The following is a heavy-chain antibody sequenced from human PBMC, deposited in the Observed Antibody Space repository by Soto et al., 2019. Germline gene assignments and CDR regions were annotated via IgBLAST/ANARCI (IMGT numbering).Heavy chain of an antibody. CDR3: PLAATGRGGEDF. CDR1: GFTFRSYW. D-gene: IGHD6-13*01. V-gene: IGHV3-7*02. J-gene: IGHJ4*02. Sequence: EVQLVESGGGLVQPGGSLRLSCAASGFTFRSYWMSWVRQAPGKGLEWAANINQDGSEKYYVDSVKGRFTISRDNAKHSLYLQMNSLRVEDMAVYYCPLAATGRGGEDFWGQGTLVTVSS. CDR2: INQDGSEK.